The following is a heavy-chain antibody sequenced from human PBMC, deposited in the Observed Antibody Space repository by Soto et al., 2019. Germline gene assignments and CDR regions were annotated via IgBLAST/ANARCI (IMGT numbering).Heavy chain of an antibody. D-gene: IGHD3-10*01. Sequence: QVQLVQSGAEVKKPGSSVKVSCKASGGTFSSYAISWVRQAPGQGLERMGGIIPIFGTANYAQKFQGRVTITADESTSTAYMELSSLRSEDTAVYYCAREGSTYYYGSGSYYPFAYWGQGSLVTVSS. CDR3: AREGSTYYYGSGSYYPFAY. V-gene: IGHV1-69*01. J-gene: IGHJ4*02. CDR2: IIPIFGTA. CDR1: GGTFSSYA.